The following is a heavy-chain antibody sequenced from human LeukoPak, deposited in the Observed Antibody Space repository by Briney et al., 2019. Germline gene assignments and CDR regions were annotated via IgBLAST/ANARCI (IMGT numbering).Heavy chain of an antibody. CDR1: GYTFTGYY. Sequence: GGPVKGSCKASGYTFTGYYMHWVRQAPGQGLEWMGWINPNSGGTNYAQKFQGRVTMTRDTSISTAYMELSRLRSDDTAVYYCARVRGSSSGLSPFDYWGQGTRVRVLS. J-gene: IGHJ4*02. D-gene: IGHD3-22*01. CDR2: INPNSGGT. CDR3: ARVRGSSSGLSPFDY. V-gene: IGHV1-2*02.